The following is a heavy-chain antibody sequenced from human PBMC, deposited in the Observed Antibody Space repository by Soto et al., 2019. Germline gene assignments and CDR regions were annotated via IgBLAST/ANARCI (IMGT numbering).Heavy chain of an antibody. CDR1: GFTFSDSA. CDR3: TARRDWTAVGPLEY. V-gene: IGHV3-73*02. J-gene: IGHJ4*02. Sequence: EVQLVESGGGLVQPGGSLKVSCAASGFTFSDSAMHWVRQASGKGLEWVGRIRNKGNNYATAYTASVKGRFTISRDDSKNTVYLQMNSLKIDDTAVYYCTARRDWTAVGPLEYWGLGTLVTVSS. D-gene: IGHD5-18*01. CDR2: IRNKGNNYAT.